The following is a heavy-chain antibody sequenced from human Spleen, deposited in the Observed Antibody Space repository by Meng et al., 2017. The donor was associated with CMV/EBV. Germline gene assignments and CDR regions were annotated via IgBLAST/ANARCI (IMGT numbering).Heavy chain of an antibody. V-gene: IGHV3-15*01. CDR3: AATEFDY. J-gene: IGHJ4*02. CDR2: IKSKTDGGTT. Sequence: GESLKISCAASAFTFSNAWMSWVRQAPGKGLEWVGRIKSKTDGGTTDYAAPVKGRFTISRDDSINTLYLQMSGLKTEDTAVYYCAATEFDYWGQGTLVTVSS. D-gene: IGHD1-26*01. CDR1: AFTFSNAW.